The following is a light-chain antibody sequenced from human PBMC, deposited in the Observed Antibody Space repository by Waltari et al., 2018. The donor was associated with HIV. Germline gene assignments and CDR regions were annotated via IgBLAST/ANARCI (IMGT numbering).Light chain of an antibody. J-gene: IGLJ3*02. CDR3: CSYAGSSPLWV. CDR1: SSDVGNYNL. V-gene: IGLV2-23*02. Sequence: QSALTQPASVSGSPGQSITISCTGTSSDVGNYNLVSWYQQHPGKVPKLIIFGVSGRPSGVSDRFSGSKSVNTASLTISGLQAEDEADYYCCSYAGSSPLWVFGGGTKLTVL. CDR2: GVS.